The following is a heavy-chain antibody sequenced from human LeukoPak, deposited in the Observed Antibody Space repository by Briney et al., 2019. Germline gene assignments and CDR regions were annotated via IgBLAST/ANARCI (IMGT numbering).Heavy chain of an antibody. CDR3: TITYYYDSSGYSLGY. D-gene: IGHD3-22*01. CDR1: GFTFSGSA. J-gene: IGHJ4*02. CDR2: IRSKANSYAT. Sequence: PGGSLRLSCAASGFTFSGSAMHWVRQASGKGLEWVGRIRSKANSYATAYAASVKGRFTISRDDSKNTAYLQMNSLETEDTAVYYCTITYYYDSSGYSLGYWGQGTLVTVSS. V-gene: IGHV3-73*01.